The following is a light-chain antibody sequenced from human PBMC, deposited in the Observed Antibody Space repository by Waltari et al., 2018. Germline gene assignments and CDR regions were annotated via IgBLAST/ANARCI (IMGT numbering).Light chain of an antibody. J-gene: IGKJ1*01. V-gene: IGKV3-20*01. Sequence: EIVLTQSPGTLSLSPGERVTLSCRASQSVSSSYLAWYQQKPGQAPRLLIYGASSRATGIPDRFSGSGSGTDFTLTISRLEPEDFAVYYCQQYGSSPRTFGQGTKVEIK. CDR3: QQYGSSPRT. CDR1: QSVSSSY. CDR2: GAS.